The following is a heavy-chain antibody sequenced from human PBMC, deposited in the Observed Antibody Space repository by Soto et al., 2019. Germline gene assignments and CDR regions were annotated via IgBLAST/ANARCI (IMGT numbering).Heavy chain of an antibody. D-gene: IGHD2-21*02. V-gene: IGHV3-72*01. CDR3: STTGITAPLFEY. CDR1: GFTFSGHY. CDR2: IRNKPNGHTT. J-gene: IGHJ4*02. Sequence: EVQLVESGGGLVQPGGSLRLSCEGSGFTFSGHYMDWVRQAPGKGLEWLGRIRNKPNGHTTAYAASVKGRFTISRDDSKNLVYLQMNRLKREDTALYYCSTTGITAPLFEYWGQGTLVAVSS.